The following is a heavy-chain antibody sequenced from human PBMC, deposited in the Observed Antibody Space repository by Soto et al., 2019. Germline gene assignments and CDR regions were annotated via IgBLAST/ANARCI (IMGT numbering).Heavy chain of an antibody. CDR3: ASLVRGVRGDLFDP. V-gene: IGHV4-59*01. CDR1: GGSISSYY. J-gene: IGHJ5*02. CDR2: IYYSGST. Sequence: PSETLSLTCTVSGGSISSYYWSWIRQPPGKGLEWIGYIYYSGSTNYNPSLKSRVTISVDTSKNQFSLKLSSVTAADTAVYYCASLVRGVRGDLFDPWGQGTLVTVSS. D-gene: IGHD3-10*01.